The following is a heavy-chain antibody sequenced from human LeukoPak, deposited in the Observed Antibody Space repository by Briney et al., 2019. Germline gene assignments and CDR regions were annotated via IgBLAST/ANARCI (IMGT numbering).Heavy chain of an antibody. Sequence: ASVKVSCKASGYTFTGYYMHWVRQAPGQGLEWMGWINPNSGGTNYAQKFQGRVTMTRDTSISTAYMELSRLRSDDTAVYCCAAADSGSYSTLDYWGQGTLVTVSS. CDR2: INPNSGGT. D-gene: IGHD1-26*01. CDR1: GYTFTGYY. J-gene: IGHJ4*02. V-gene: IGHV1-2*02. CDR3: AAADSGSYSTLDY.